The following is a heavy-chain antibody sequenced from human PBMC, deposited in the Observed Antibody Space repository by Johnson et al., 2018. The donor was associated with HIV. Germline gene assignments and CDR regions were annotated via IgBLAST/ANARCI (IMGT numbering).Heavy chain of an antibody. CDR3: ARQTLRAFDS. J-gene: IGHJ3*02. Sequence: QVQLVESGGGVVQPGRSLRLSCAASGFTFSSYAMHWVRQAPGKGLEWVAVISYDGTNKYYADSVKGRFTISSENSKNKLYLQMNSLRAEDTAVYYCARQTLRAFDSWGQGTMVTVSS. V-gene: IGHV3-30*04. CDR2: ISYDGTNK. CDR1: GFTFSSYA.